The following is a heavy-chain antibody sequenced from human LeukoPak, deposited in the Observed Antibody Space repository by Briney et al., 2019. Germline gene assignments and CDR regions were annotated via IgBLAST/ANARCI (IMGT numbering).Heavy chain of an antibody. CDR2: ISVTGDST. CDR3: ARGETSSYDY. CDR1: GFTFSRHA. D-gene: IGHD2-2*01. Sequence: GGSLRLSCAAFGFTFSRHAMAWVRQAPGKGLEWVSAISVTGDSTYYADSVKGRFTISRDNSKNTVYLQMNSLRAEDTAVYYCARGETSSYDYWGQGTLVTVSS. V-gene: IGHV3-23*01. J-gene: IGHJ4*02.